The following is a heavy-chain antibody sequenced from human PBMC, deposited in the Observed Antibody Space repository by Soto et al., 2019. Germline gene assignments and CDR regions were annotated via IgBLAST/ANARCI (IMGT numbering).Heavy chain of an antibody. J-gene: IGHJ2*01. CDR2: ISVSGSST. V-gene: IGHV3-23*01. CDR3: AKDLRGNSYWYFDL. Sequence: EVQLLESGGGLVQPGGSLRLSCAASGVTFSSYALNWVRQAPGEGLEWVSAISVSGSSTYYADSVKGRFTIPRDNSKNTLYLQMNSLRAEDTAVYYCAKDLRGNSYWYFDLWGRGTLVTVSS. D-gene: IGHD1-1*01. CDR1: GVTFSSYA.